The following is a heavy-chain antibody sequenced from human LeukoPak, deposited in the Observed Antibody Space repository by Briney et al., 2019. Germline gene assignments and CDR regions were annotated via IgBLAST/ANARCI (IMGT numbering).Heavy chain of an antibody. V-gene: IGHV3-21*01. J-gene: IGHJ4*02. CDR2: ISSTSTYM. Sequence: PGGSLRLSCSASGFDFSPYTMNWVRQAPGKGLEWVASISSTSTYMYYGDSLKGRFTISRDNAKNTLYLQLDSLRAEDTATYYCARRVTTFLSWGQGTLVIVSS. CDR1: GFDFSPYT. CDR3: ARRVTTFLS. D-gene: IGHD4-17*01.